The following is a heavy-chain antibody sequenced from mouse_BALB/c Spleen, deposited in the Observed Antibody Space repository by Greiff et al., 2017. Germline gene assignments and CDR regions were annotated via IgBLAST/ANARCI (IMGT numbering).Heavy chain of an antibody. D-gene: IGHD3-1*01. J-gene: IGHJ4*01. V-gene: IGHV1S127*01. CDR1: GYTFTSYW. Sequence: QVQLQQPGAELVKPGASVKMSCKASGYTFTSYWMHWVKQRPGQGLEWIGVIDPSDSYTSYNQKFKGKGTLTVDTSSSTAYMQLSSLTSEDSAVYYCTRGGQLGLKEAMDYWGQGTSVTVSA. CDR2: IDPSDSYT. CDR3: TRGGQLGLKEAMDY.